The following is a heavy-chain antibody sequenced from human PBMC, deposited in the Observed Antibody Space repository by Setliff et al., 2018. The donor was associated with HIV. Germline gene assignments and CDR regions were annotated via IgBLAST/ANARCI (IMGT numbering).Heavy chain of an antibody. CDR1: GFTFTNYW. CDR2: IYSDGST. Sequence: GGSLRLSCAASGFTFTNYWMHWVRQAPGKGLEWVSTIYSDGSTYHADSVKGRFTLSRDTSKNTLSLQMNTLRPEDTAVYYCAAQYLRVDDAFDIWGQGTMVTVSS. J-gene: IGHJ3*02. D-gene: IGHD2-2*01. CDR3: AAQYLRVDDAFDI. V-gene: IGHV3-66*02.